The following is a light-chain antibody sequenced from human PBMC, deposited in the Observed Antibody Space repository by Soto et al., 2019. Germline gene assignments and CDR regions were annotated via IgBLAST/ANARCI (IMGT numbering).Light chain of an antibody. Sequence: MTQSPSSLSAYVGDRVTITCRASQSISSWLAWYQQKPGKAPKLLIYAASTLWGGVPSRFSGSGSGTDFTLTISSLQSEDLATYYCQQYYDYPNTLGQGTKV. CDR1: QSISSW. CDR2: AAS. CDR3: QQYYDYPNT. J-gene: IGKJ2*01. V-gene: IGKV1-5*01.